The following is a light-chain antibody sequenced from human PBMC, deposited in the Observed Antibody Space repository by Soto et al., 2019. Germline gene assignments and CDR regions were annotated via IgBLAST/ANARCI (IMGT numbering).Light chain of an antibody. CDR1: SSDIGSYNY. CDR3: SSYTSTSTLV. J-gene: IGLJ3*02. CDR2: EVS. V-gene: IGLV2-14*01. Sequence: QSVLTQPASVSGSPGQSITISCTGTSSDIGSYNYVSWYQQHPGKAPKLMIYEVSNWPSGVSDRFSGSKSGNTASLTISGLQAEDEADYYCSSYTSTSTLVFGGGTKGTVL.